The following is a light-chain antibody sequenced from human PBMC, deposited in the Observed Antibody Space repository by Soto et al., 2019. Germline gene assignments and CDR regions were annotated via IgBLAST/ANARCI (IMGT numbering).Light chain of an antibody. CDR3: QTWDTGIQRV. Sequence: QLVLTQWPSASASLGASVKLTCTLSSGHSSYAIAWHQQQPEKGPRYLMKLNSDGSHSKGDGIPDRFSGSSSGAERYLTISSLQSEDEADYYCQTWDTGIQRVFGVGTKLTVL. CDR1: SGHSSYA. J-gene: IGLJ3*02. CDR2: LNSDGSH. V-gene: IGLV4-69*01.